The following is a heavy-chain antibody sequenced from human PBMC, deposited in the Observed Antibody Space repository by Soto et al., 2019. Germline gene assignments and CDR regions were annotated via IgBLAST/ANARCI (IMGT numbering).Heavy chain of an antibody. D-gene: IGHD2-21*02. Sequence: SVKVSCKASGGTFSSYAISWVRQAPGQGLEWMGGIIPIFGTANYAQKFQGRVTITADESTSTAYMELSSLRSEDTAVYYCARDPSAPQNCGGDCYSDYWGQGTLVTVS. CDR2: IIPIFGTA. CDR3: ARDPSAPQNCGGDCYSDY. J-gene: IGHJ4*02. V-gene: IGHV1-69*13. CDR1: GGTFSSYA.